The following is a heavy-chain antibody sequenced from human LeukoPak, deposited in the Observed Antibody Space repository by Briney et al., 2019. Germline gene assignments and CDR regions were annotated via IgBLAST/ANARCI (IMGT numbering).Heavy chain of an antibody. Sequence: PGGSLRLSCAASGFTFSDYYMNWIRQAPGRGLEWLSYISNTGSAMYYADSVKGRFTISGDNAKNSLNLQMNSLRAEDTAVYYCATLSDRNFYYSYGLDVWGQGTTVTVS. CDR2: ISNTGSAM. CDR1: GFTFSDYY. CDR3: ATLSDRNFYYSYGLDV. V-gene: IGHV3-11*04. J-gene: IGHJ6*02. D-gene: IGHD1-14*01.